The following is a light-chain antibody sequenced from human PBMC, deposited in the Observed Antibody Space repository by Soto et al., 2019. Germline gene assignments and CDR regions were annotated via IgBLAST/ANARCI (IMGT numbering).Light chain of an antibody. Sequence: DIQMTQSPSTLSASVGDRVTITCRASQSISSWLAWYQQKPGKAPKLLIYDASSLESGVPSRFSGSGSGTEFTLTISSLQPDDFATYYCQQYNSPYTFGQGTQLEIK. J-gene: IGKJ2*01. CDR1: QSISSW. CDR3: QQYNSPYT. CDR2: DAS. V-gene: IGKV1-5*01.